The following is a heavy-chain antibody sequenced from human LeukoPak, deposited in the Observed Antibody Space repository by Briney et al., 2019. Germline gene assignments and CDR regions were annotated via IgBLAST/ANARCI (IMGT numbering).Heavy chain of an antibody. D-gene: IGHD6-19*01. J-gene: IGHJ5*02. CDR1: RGSISGYY. CDR2: IYDSGST. Sequence: SETLSLTCTVSRGSISGYYWSWIRQPPGKGLEWIGYIYDSGSTNYNPSLKSRVNISVDTSKNQFSLKLSSVTAADTAVYYCARGGRAVASNWFDPWGQGTLVTVSS. V-gene: IGHV4-59*01. CDR3: ARGGRAVASNWFDP.